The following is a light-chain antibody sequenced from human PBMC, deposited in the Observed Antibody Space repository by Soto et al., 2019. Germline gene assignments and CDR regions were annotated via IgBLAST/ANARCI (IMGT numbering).Light chain of an antibody. CDR1: FSNIGAGYD. CDR3: QSYDSSLSGVV. J-gene: IGLJ2*01. V-gene: IGLV1-40*01. Sequence: QAVVTQPPSVSGAPGQRVTISCTGSFSNIGAGYDVHWYQQLPGTAPKLLIYGNSNRPSGVPDRFSGSKSGTSASLAITGLQAEDEADYYCQSYDSSLSGVVFGGGTKVTVL. CDR2: GNS.